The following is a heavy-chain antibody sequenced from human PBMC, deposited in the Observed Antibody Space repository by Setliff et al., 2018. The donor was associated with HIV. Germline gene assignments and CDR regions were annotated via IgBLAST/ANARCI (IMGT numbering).Heavy chain of an antibody. D-gene: IGHD6-6*01. V-gene: IGHV1-2*06. CDR2: VDPQTGDT. J-gene: IGHJ4*02. CDR3: ARGPRTSESIDF. CDR1: GYTFTGYY. Sequence: ASVKVSCKASGYTFTGYYMHWVRQAPGQGLEWMGRVDPQTGDTALVQQFQETVSLSADTSIATAFMQLFWLTTGDTATYYCARGPRTSESIDFWGRGTLVTVSS.